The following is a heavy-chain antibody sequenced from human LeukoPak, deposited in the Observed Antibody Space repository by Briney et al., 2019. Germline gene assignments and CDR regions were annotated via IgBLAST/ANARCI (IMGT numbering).Heavy chain of an antibody. CDR3: AREKDYGDYLYYFDY. V-gene: IGHV1-3*01. Sequence: ASVKVSCKASGYTFTSYAMHWVRQAPGQRLEWMGWINAGNGNTKYSQKFQGRVTITRDTSASTAYMELSSLRSEDTAVYYCAREKDYGDYLYYFDYWGQGTLVTVSS. D-gene: IGHD4-17*01. J-gene: IGHJ4*02. CDR2: INAGNGNT. CDR1: GYTFTSYA.